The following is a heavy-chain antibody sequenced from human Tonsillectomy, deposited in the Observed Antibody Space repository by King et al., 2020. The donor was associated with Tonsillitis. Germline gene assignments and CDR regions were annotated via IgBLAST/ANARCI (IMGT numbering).Heavy chain of an antibody. D-gene: IGHD3-22*01. V-gene: IGHV3-15*07. CDR1: GLTFSNDW. J-gene: IGHJ3*02. Sequence: VQLVESGGCLVKPGGSLRLFCASSGLTFSNDWMNCVRQAPVKGLECVGRIKSKTHGGSTDYAAPVKCRCTISRDDSKKTLYLQMNSLKTEDTAVYYCTTDHYYDTSGSHAFDIWGQGTMVTVSS. CDR3: TTDHYYDTSGSHAFDI. CDR2: IKSKTHGGST.